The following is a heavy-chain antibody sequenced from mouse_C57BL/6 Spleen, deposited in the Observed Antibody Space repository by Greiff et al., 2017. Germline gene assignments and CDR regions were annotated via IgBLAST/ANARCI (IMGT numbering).Heavy chain of an antibody. V-gene: IGHV5-17*01. D-gene: IGHD2-1*01. CDR3: ASNYPYAMDY. CDR1: GFTFSDYG. Sequence: EVKLVESGGGLVKPGGSLKLSCAASGFTFSDYGMHWVRQAPEKGLEWVAYISSGSSTIYYADTVKGRFTISRDNAKNTLFLHMTSLRSEDTAMYYCASNYPYAMDYWGQGTSVTVSS. CDR2: ISSGSSTI. J-gene: IGHJ4*01.